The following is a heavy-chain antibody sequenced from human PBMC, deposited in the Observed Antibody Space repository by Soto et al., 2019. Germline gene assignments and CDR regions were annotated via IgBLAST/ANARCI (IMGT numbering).Heavy chain of an antibody. CDR1: GGSFSGYY. Sequence: SETLSLTCAVYGGSFSGYYWTWIRQPPGTGLEWIGEINHSGSTNYNPPLKSRVTISVDTSKNQFSLKLTSVTAADTAVYYCARHKITGLFDYRDQGTLVTVSS. CDR2: INHSGST. CDR3: ARHKITGLFDY. V-gene: IGHV4-34*01. J-gene: IGHJ4*02. D-gene: IGHD1-20*01.